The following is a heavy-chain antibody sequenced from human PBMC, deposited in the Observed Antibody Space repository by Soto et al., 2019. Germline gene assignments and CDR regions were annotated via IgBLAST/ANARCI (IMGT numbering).Heavy chain of an antibody. Sequence: EVQLLESGGGLVQHGGSLRLSCAASGYTFSSYAMSWVRQAPGKGLEWVSAISGSGGSTYYADSLKGRFTISRDNSNNTLYLQMNSLRAEDTAVYYCANLVERWSTYYFDYWGQGTLVTVPS. V-gene: IGHV3-23*01. D-gene: IGHD2-15*01. CDR1: GYTFSSYA. J-gene: IGHJ4*02. CDR3: ANLVERWSTYYFDY. CDR2: ISGSGGST.